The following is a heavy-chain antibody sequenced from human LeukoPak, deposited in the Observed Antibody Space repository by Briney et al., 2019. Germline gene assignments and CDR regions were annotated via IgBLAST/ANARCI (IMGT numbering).Heavy chain of an antibody. CDR2: IHYSGSTYTGST. J-gene: IGHJ4*02. Sequence: ASETLSLTCIVSSGSISNSNLYWGWIRQSPGKGLEWIGSIHYSGSTYTGSTSYNPSLKSRVTISGDTSKNQFSLKLSSVTAADTAVYYCARGRGGYSGYDSEDWGQGTLVTVSS. CDR1: SGSISNSNLY. CDR3: ARGRGGYSGYDSED. V-gene: IGHV4-39*07. D-gene: IGHD5-12*01.